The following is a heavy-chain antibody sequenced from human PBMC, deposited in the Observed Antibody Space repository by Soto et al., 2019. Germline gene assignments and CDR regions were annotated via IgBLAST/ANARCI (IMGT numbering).Heavy chain of an antibody. CDR2: IIPIFGTA. V-gene: IGHV1-69*01. CDR3: AGEVVAAAGTGFFDY. Sequence: QVQLVQSGAEVKKPGSSVKVSCKASGGTFSSYAISWVRQAPGQGLEWMGGIIPIFGTANYAQKFQGRVTITADESTSTAYMELSRLRAEDTAVYYCAGEVVAAAGTGFFDYWGQGTLVTVSS. J-gene: IGHJ4*02. D-gene: IGHD6-13*01. CDR1: GGTFSSYA.